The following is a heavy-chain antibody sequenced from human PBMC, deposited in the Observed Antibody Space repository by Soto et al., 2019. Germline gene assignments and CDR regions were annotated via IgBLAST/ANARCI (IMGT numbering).Heavy chain of an antibody. J-gene: IGHJ5*02. Sequence: ASVKVSCKVSGYTLTELSMHWVRQAPGKGLEWMGGFDPEDGETIYAQKFQGRVTMTEDTSTDTAYMELSSLRSEDTAVYYCAIGRITMVRGVITQTNWFDPWGQGTLVTVAS. V-gene: IGHV1-24*01. CDR2: FDPEDGET. CDR1: GYTLTELS. D-gene: IGHD3-10*01. CDR3: AIGRITMVRGVITQTNWFDP.